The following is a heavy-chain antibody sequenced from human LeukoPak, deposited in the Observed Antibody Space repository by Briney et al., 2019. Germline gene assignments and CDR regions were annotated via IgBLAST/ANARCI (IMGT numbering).Heavy chain of an antibody. J-gene: IGHJ4*02. V-gene: IGHV3-33*01. CDR3: ARWGGTRQYYFDY. CDR2: TRFDGSIK. D-gene: IGHD1-1*01. CDR1: GVIFSDYG. Sequence: GGPLRLSCAVSGVIFSDYGFHWVRQATGKGREWVAVTRFDGSIKQYADSVKGRFTISRDDSKNTLYLQMNFLKSEDTAVYYCARWGGTRQYYFDYWGQGTLVTVSS.